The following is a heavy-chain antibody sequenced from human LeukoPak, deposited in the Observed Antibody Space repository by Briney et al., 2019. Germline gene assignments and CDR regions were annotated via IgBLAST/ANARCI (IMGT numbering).Heavy chain of an antibody. Sequence: SETLSLTCIVSGGSISNYYWSWIRQPPGKGLEWIGYIYTSGSTNYNPSLKSRVTISVDTSKNQFSLKLSSVTAADTAVYYCARLVGYYYYMDVWGKGTTVTVSS. J-gene: IGHJ6*03. CDR1: GGSISNYY. CDR3: ARLVGYYYYMDV. V-gene: IGHV4-4*09. CDR2: IYTSGST. D-gene: IGHD1-26*01.